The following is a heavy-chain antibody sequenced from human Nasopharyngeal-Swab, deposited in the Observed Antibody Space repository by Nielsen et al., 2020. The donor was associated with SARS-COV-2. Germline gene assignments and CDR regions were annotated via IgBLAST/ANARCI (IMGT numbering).Heavy chain of an antibody. V-gene: IGHV3-7*05. CDR1: GFTFSSYW. J-gene: IGHJ4*02. CDR2: IKQDGSEK. D-gene: IGHD3-22*01. CDR3: AKGGITMIVVVITTGGYFDY. Sequence: GESLKISCAASGFTFSSYWMNWVRQAPGKGLEWVASIKQDGSEKYYVDSVKGRFTISRDNAKNSLYLQMNSLRAEDTAVYYCAKGGITMIVVVITTGGYFDYWGQGTLVTVSS.